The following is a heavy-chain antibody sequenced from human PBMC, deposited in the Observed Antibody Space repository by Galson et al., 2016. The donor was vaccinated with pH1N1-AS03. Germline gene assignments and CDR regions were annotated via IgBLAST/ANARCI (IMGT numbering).Heavy chain of an antibody. CDR1: AFPLRNYA. D-gene: IGHD3-16*01. CDR2: LGSGGDT. CDR3: TQGEGGGPDDD. J-gene: IGHJ4*02. V-gene: IGHV3-23*01. Sequence: SLRLSCAASAFPLRNYALRWVRQAPGKGLEWVSTLGSGGDTHYADSVKGRFTISRDKSKNTMYLQMNRLRAEDTAIYYCTQGEGGGPDDDWGQGTLVTVSS.